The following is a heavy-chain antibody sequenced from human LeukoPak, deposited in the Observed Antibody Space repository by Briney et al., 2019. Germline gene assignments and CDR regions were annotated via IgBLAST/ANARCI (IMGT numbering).Heavy chain of an antibody. Sequence: PGGSLRLSCAASGFTSSDYYMNWIRQAPGKGLEWVSYISSSGSSMYYADSVKGRFTISRDNSKNSLYLQMNSLRAEDTAVYYCAKVSYYYDSSGYHFDYWGQGTLVTVSS. D-gene: IGHD3-22*01. CDR1: GFTSSDYY. J-gene: IGHJ4*02. V-gene: IGHV3-11*04. CDR3: AKVSYYYDSSGYHFDY. CDR2: ISSSGSSM.